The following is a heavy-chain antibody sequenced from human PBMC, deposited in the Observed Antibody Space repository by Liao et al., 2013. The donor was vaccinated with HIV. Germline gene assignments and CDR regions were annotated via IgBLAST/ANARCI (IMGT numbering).Heavy chain of an antibody. J-gene: IGHJ3*02. CDR1: GDSITEGAYS. CDR2: IYYSGST. D-gene: IGHD1-14*01. V-gene: IGHV4-30-2*05. Sequence: QLHLQESGSGLVKPSQTLSLTCAISGDSITEGAYSWNWIRQSPGKGLEWIGYIYYSGSTQYNPSLKSRVSMSVDTSRNQFSLKLSSVTAADTALYYCVRTIMRRIAFDIWGQGTMVTVSS. CDR3: VRTIMRRIAFDI.